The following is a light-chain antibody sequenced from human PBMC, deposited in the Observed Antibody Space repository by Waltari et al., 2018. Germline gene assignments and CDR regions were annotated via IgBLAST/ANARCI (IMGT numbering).Light chain of an antibody. J-gene: IGKJ4*01. Sequence: DIQMTQSPSSLSASVGNTVTITCRATQAISTSLAWYQQKPGKAPKLLLYAASTLDSGVPSRFSGSGSGPEFTLTISSLQSEDFATYYCQQYSSFPPLTFGGGTKVEIK. CDR3: QQYSSFPPLT. CDR1: QAISTS. CDR2: AAS. V-gene: IGKV1-NL1*01.